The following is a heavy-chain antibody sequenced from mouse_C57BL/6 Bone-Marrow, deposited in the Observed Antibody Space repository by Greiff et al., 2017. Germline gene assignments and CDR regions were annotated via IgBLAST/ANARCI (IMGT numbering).Heavy chain of an antibody. CDR3: ARWLLRWYFDV. J-gene: IGHJ1*03. CDR2: ISSGSSTI. D-gene: IGHD2-3*01. V-gene: IGHV5-17*01. CDR1: GFTFSDYG. Sequence: EVQVVESGGGLVKPGGSLKLSCAASGFTFSDYGMHWVRQAPEKGLEWVAYISSGSSTIYYADTVKGRFTIFSDNAKNTLFLQMTSLRSEDTAMYYCARWLLRWYFDVWGTGTTVTVAS.